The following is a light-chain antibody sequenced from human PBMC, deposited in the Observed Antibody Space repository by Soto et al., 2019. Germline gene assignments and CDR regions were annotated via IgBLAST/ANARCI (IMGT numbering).Light chain of an antibody. Sequence: EIVMTQSPATLSVSPGERATLSCRASQSVSSNLAWYQQKPGQAPRLLIYGASTRATGIPARFSGSGSGPEFTLPISSLQSEDFAVYYWQQYNNWPITFGQGTRLEIK. V-gene: IGKV3-15*01. CDR1: QSVSSN. CDR3: QQYNNWPIT. J-gene: IGKJ5*01. CDR2: GAS.